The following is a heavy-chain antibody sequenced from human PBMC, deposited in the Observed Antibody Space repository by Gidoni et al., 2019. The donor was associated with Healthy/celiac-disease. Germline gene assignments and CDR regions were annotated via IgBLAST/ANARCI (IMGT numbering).Heavy chain of an antibody. CDR1: GFPFSSYA. CDR2: ISVSGGST. J-gene: IGHJ4*02. V-gene: IGHV3-23*01. D-gene: IGHD3-10*01. CDR3: AKGTVLWFGELFDY. Sequence: EVQLLESGGGLVQPGGSLSLSCAASGFPFSSYAMSWVRQAPGKGLGWVSAISVSGGSTYYADSVKGRFTISRDNSKNTLYLQMNSLRAEDTAVYYCAKGTVLWFGELFDYWGQGTLVTVSS.